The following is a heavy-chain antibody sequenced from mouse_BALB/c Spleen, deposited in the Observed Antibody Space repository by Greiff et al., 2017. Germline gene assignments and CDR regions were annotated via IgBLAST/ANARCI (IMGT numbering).Heavy chain of an antibody. Sequence: EVKVEESGGGLVQPGGSMKLSCVASGFTFSNYWMNWVRQSPEKGLEWVAEIRLKSNNYATHYAESVKGRFTISRDDSKSSVYLQMNNVRAEDTGIYYCTRGVWFAYWGQGTLVTVSA. J-gene: IGHJ3*01. CDR3: TRGVWFAY. V-gene: IGHV6-6*02. CDR2: IRLKSNNYAT. CDR1: GFTFSNYW.